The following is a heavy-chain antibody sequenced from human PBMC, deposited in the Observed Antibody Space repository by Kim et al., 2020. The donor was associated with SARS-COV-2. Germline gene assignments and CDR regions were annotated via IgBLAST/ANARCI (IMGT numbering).Heavy chain of an antibody. Sequence: GGSLRLSCAASGFTFSSYDMHWVRQATGKGLEWVSAIGTAGDTYYPGSVKGRFTISRENAKNSLYLQMNSLRAGDTAVYYCARDLLRVRGYSYGYGSRGMDVWGQGTTVTVSS. D-gene: IGHD5-18*01. CDR1: GFTFSSYD. V-gene: IGHV3-13*01. CDR2: IGTAGDT. CDR3: ARDLLRVRGYSYGYGSRGMDV. J-gene: IGHJ6*02.